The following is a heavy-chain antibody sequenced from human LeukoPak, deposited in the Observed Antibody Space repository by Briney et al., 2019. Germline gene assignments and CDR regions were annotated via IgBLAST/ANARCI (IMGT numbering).Heavy chain of an antibody. Sequence: GGSLRLSCAASGFTFDDYAMHWVRQAPGKGLEWVSGISWNSGSIGYADSVKGRFTISRDNAKNSLYLQMNSLRAEDTALYCCAKGARWEQQLATWAFDIWGQGTMVTVSS. V-gene: IGHV3-9*01. CDR2: ISWNSGSI. CDR3: AKGARWEQQLATWAFDI. J-gene: IGHJ3*02. D-gene: IGHD6-13*01. CDR1: GFTFDDYA.